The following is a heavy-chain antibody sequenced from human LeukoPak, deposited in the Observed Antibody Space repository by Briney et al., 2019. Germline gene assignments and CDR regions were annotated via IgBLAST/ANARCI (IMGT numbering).Heavy chain of an antibody. CDR3: ARAYYDILTGYYD. CDR1: GYTFTSYY. Sequence: ASVKVSCKASGYTFTSYYMHWVRQAPGQGLEWMRIINPSGGSTSYAQKFQGRVTMTRDTSTSTVYMELSSLRSEDTAVYYCARAYYDILTGYYDWGQGTLVTVSS. V-gene: IGHV1-46*01. J-gene: IGHJ4*02. CDR2: INPSGGST. D-gene: IGHD3-9*01.